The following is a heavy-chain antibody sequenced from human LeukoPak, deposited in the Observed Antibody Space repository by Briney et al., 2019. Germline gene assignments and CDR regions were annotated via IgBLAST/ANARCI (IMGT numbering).Heavy chain of an antibody. CDR2: INHSGST. Sequence: SETLSLTCAVYGGSFSGYYWSWIRQPPGKGLEWIGEINHSGSTNYSPSLKSRVTISVDTSKNQFSLKLSSVTAADTAVYYCARGPKTHYGGNSYNWFDPWGQGTLVTVSS. CDR1: GGSFSGYY. CDR3: ARGPKTHYGGNSYNWFDP. J-gene: IGHJ5*02. V-gene: IGHV4-34*01. D-gene: IGHD4-23*01.